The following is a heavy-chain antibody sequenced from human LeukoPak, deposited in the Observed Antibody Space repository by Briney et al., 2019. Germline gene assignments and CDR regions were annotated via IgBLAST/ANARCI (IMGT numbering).Heavy chain of an antibody. CDR1: GYTFTSYG. CDR2: ISAYNGNT. CDR3: ARDPLIVVVPAAIGSVDPYYYYGMDV. D-gene: IGHD2-2*01. J-gene: IGHJ6*02. Sequence: ASVKVSCKASGYTFTSYGISWVRQAPGQGLEWMGWISAYNGNTNYAQKLQGRVTMTTDTSTSTAYMELRSLRSDDTAVYYCARDPLIVVVPAAIGSVDPYYYYGMDVWGQGTTVTVS. V-gene: IGHV1-18*01.